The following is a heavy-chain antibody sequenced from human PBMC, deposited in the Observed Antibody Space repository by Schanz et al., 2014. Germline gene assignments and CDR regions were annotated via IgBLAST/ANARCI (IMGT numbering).Heavy chain of an antibody. D-gene: IGHD3-3*01. J-gene: IGHJ5*02. CDR3: ARDDRFVEWSLLGS. CDR2: ISGYNGNT. V-gene: IGHV1-18*01. Sequence: QVQLVQSGGEVKKPGASVKVTCKTSGYTFISYGVAWVRQAPGQGLEWMGWISGYNGNTNYAQKFQGRVTMTTDTSTSTAYMELRNLRSDDTAVYYCARDDRFVEWSLLGSWGQGTLVTVSS. CDR1: GYTFISYG.